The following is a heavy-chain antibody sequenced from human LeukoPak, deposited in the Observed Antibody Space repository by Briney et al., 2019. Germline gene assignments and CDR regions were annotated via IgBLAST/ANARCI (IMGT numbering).Heavy chain of an antibody. CDR1: EDTFTGYY. Sequence: SVKVSCKASEDTFTGYYIHWVRQAPGQGLEWMGGIIPIFGTANYAQKFQGRVTITADESTSTAYMELSSLRSEDTAVYYCAINDCSSTSCYAGGNHYYYYYGMDVWGQGTTVTVSS. V-gene: IGHV1-69*13. CDR3: AINDCSSTSCYAGGNHYYYYYGMDV. J-gene: IGHJ6*02. D-gene: IGHD2-2*01. CDR2: IIPIFGTA.